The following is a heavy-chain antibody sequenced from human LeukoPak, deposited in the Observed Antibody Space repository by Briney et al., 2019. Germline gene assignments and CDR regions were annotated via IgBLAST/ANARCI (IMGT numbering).Heavy chain of an antibody. CDR3: AGGLAIAVAGTFDY. D-gene: IGHD6-19*01. Sequence: SETLSLTCAVYGGSFSGYYWSWIRQPPGKGLEWIGEINHSGSTNYNPSLKSRVTISVDTSKNQFSLKLSSVTAADTAVYYCAGGLAIAVAGTFDYWGQGILVTVSS. V-gene: IGHV4-34*01. CDR1: GGSFSGYY. J-gene: IGHJ4*02. CDR2: INHSGST.